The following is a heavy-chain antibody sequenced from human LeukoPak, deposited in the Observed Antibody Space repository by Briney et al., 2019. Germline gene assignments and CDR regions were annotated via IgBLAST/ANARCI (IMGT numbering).Heavy chain of an antibody. J-gene: IGHJ4*02. V-gene: IGHV3-30*18. Sequence: PGGSLRLSCAASGFTFSSYSMNWVRQAPGKGLEWVAVISYDGSNKYYADSVKGRFTISRDNSKNTLYLQMNSLRAEDTAVYYCAKGPWYYDSSVNFDYWGQGTLVTVSS. D-gene: IGHD3-22*01. CDR1: GFTFSSYS. CDR2: ISYDGSNK. CDR3: AKGPWYYDSSVNFDY.